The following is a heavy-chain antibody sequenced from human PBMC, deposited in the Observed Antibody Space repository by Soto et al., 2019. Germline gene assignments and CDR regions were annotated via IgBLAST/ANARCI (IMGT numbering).Heavy chain of an antibody. D-gene: IGHD3-22*01. J-gene: IGHJ3*01. Sequence: ASVKVSCKASGYTFTSYYMHWVRQAPGQGLEWMGIINPSGGSTSYAQKFQGRVTMTRDTSTSTVYMELSSLRSEDMAVYYCARDHHYYDSSGYFPFWGQGTMVTLSS. CDR1: GYTFTSYY. CDR2: INPSGGST. CDR3: ARDHHYYDSSGYFPF. V-gene: IGHV1-46*01.